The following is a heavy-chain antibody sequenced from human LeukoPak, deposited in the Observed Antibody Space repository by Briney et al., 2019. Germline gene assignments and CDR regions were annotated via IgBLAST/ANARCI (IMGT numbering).Heavy chain of an antibody. D-gene: IGHD6-6*01. V-gene: IGHV1-2*02. Sequence: ASVKVSCKASGYTFTGYYMHWVRQAPGQGLEWMGWINPNSGGTNYAQKFQGRVTMTRDTSISTAYMELSRLRSDDTAVYYCARPTAPYSSSPLSVDPWGQGTLVTVSS. CDR1: GYTFTGYY. CDR3: ARPTAPYSSSPLSVDP. CDR2: INPNSGGT. J-gene: IGHJ5*02.